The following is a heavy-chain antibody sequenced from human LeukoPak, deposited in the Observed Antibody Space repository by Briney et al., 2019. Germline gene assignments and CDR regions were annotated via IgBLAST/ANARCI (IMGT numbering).Heavy chain of an antibody. V-gene: IGHV3-23*01. D-gene: IGHD2-15*01. CDR3: ASRLGYCSGGSCHGGFDY. J-gene: IGHJ4*02. CDR2: LSGSGGST. Sequence: GGSLRLSCVASGFTFSSYAMSWVRQAPGKGLEWVSALSGSGGSTYYADSVKGRFTISRDNAKNSLYLQMNSLRAEDTAVYYCASRLGYCSGGSCHGGFDYWGQGTLVTVSS. CDR1: GFTFSSYA.